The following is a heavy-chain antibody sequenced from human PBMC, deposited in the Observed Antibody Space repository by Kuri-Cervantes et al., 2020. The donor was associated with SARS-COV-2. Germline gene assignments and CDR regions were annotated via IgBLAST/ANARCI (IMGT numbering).Heavy chain of an antibody. CDR1: GGSFSGYY. D-gene: IGHD3-16*02. J-gene: IGHJ6*02. CDR2: INHSGST. Sequence: SETLSLTCAVYGGSFSGYYWSWIRQPPGKGLEWIGEINHSGSTNYNPSLKSRVTISVDTSKNQFSLKLSSVTAADTAVYYCARDYMITFGGVIGRYGMDVWGQGTTVTVSS. V-gene: IGHV4-34*01. CDR3: ARDYMITFGGVIGRYGMDV.